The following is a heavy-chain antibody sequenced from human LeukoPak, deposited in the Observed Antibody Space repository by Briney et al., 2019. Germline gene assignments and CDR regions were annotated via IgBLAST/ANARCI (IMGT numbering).Heavy chain of an antibody. D-gene: IGHD6-6*01. V-gene: IGHV3-9*03. CDR2: ISWNSDTI. Sequence: PGGSLRLSCAASGFTFDDYAMHWVRQAPGKGLEWVSGISWNSDTIGYADSVKGRFTTSRDNAKNSLYLQMNSLRGEDMAFYYCAKDSSSSAMGYFDYWGQGTLVTVSS. CDR3: AKDSSSSAMGYFDY. CDR1: GFTFDDYA. J-gene: IGHJ4*02.